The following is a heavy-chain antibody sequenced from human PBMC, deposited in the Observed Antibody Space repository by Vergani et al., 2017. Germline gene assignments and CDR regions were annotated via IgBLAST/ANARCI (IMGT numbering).Heavy chain of an antibody. CDR2: IYPGDSDT. Sequence: EVQLVQSGAEVKKPGESLKISCKGSGYSFTSFWIGWVRQMPGTGLEWMGIIYPGDSDTRYSPSFQGQVTISADKSISTAFLQWSSLKASDTAMYYCARGTLERRVRGVIFHWVNFDYWGQGTLVTVSS. J-gene: IGHJ4*02. V-gene: IGHV5-51*01. CDR1: GYSFTSFW. D-gene: IGHD3-10*01. CDR3: ARGTLERRVRGVIFHWVNFDY.